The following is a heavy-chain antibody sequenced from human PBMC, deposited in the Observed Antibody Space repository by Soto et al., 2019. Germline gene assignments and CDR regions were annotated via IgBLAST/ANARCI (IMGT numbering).Heavy chain of an antibody. CDR2: ISYDGSNK. D-gene: IGHD3-9*01. J-gene: IGHJ4*02. CDR1: GFTFSSYA. Sequence: GGSLRLSCAASGFTFSSYAMHWVRQAPGKGLEWVAVISYDGSNKYYADSVKGRFTISRDNSKNTLYLQMNSLRAEDTAVYDCARDVSAVFDWLFDYWGQGTLVTVSS. V-gene: IGHV3-30*04. CDR3: ARDVSAVFDWLFDY.